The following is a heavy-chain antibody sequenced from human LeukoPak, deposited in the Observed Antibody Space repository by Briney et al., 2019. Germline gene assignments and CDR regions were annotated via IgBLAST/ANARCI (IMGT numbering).Heavy chain of an antibody. Sequence: GGSLRLSCAASGFTFSSYAMHWVRQAPGKGLEWVAVISYDGSNKYYADFVKGRFTISRDNSKNTLYLQMNSLRAEDTAVYYCARDKGRALYYYYGMDVWGQGTTVTVSS. V-gene: IGHV3-30-3*01. CDR2: ISYDGSNK. CDR3: ARDKGRALYYYYGMDV. J-gene: IGHJ6*02. CDR1: GFTFSSYA.